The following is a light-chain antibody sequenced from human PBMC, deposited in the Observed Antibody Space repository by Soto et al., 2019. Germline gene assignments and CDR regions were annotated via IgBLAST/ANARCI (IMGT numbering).Light chain of an antibody. V-gene: IGKV3-20*01. J-gene: IGKJ3*01. CDR1: QSVSSKY. CDR2: GTS. Sequence: DIVLTQSPGTLSLSPGERVTLSCRASQSVSSKYLAWYQQKPGQPPRVLIYGTSIRATGIPERFSGGGSGTDFTLTITRLESEDFAVYYCQQYGSSLFTFGPGTKVDF. CDR3: QQYGSSLFT.